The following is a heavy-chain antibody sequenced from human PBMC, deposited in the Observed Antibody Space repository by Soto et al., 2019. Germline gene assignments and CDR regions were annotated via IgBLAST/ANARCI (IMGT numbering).Heavy chain of an antibody. CDR2: IYYSGST. CDR1: GGSISSSSYY. Sequence: QLQLQESGPGLVKPSETLSLTCTVSGGSISSSSYYWGWIRQPPGKGLVWIGSIYYSGSTYYTPSLKRRVTISVATSKDQFSLKLSSVTAADTAVYYCATVWFGEPQHWGQGTLVTVSS. D-gene: IGHD3-10*01. J-gene: IGHJ1*01. V-gene: IGHV4-39*01. CDR3: ATVWFGEPQH.